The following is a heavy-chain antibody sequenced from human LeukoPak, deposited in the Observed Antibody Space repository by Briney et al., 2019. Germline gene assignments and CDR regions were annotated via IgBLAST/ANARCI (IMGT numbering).Heavy chain of an antibody. Sequence: GGSLRLSCTASGFTFSSYSTNWVRQAPGKGLEWVSSISSSSSYIYYADSVKGRFTISRDNAKNSLYLQMNSLRAEDTAVYYCARVSCSGGSCYSVSGYYYYGMDVWGQGTTVTVSS. J-gene: IGHJ6*02. CDR2: ISSSSSYI. V-gene: IGHV3-21*01. D-gene: IGHD2-15*01. CDR1: GFTFSSYS. CDR3: ARVSCSGGSCYSVSGYYYYGMDV.